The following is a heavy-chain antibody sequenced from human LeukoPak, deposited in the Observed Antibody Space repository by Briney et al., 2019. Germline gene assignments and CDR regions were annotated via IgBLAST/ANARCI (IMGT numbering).Heavy chain of an antibody. CDR2: INWNGGST. CDR1: GFTFSSYW. CDR3: ARTRMDRLIAAAHTYYFDY. J-gene: IGHJ4*02. Sequence: PGGSLRLSCAASGFTFSSYWMHWVRQAPGKGLEWVSGINWNGGSTGYADSVKGRFTISRDNAKNSLYLQMNSLRAEDTALYHCARTRMDRLIAAAHTYYFDYWGQGTLVTVSS. V-gene: IGHV3-20*01. D-gene: IGHD6-13*01.